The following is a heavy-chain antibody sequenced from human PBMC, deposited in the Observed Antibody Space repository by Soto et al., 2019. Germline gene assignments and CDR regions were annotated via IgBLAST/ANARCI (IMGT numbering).Heavy chain of an antibody. CDR1: GDSVSSNSAA. Sequence: SQTLSLTCAISGDSVSSNSAAWNWIRQSPSRGLEWLGRTYYRSKWYNDCAVSVKSRITINPDTSKNQFSLQLNSVTPEDTAVYYCARDKIHGWFGELLEKNYYYYGMDVWGQGTTVTVSS. D-gene: IGHD3-10*01. CDR2: TYYRSKWYN. J-gene: IGHJ6*02. V-gene: IGHV6-1*01. CDR3: ARDKIHGWFGELLEKNYYYYGMDV.